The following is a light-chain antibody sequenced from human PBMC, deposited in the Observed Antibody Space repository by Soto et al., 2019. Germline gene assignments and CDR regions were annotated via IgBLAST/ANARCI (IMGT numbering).Light chain of an antibody. V-gene: IGKV1-5*01. CDR1: QSISSW. J-gene: IGKJ1*01. CDR3: QQYNSYPWT. Sequence: DIQLTQSPSTRSASVVDRVTVSCRASQSISSWLAWYQQKPGKAPKLLIYDASSLESGVPSRFSGSGSGTEFTLTITSLQPDDFATYYCQQYNSYPWTFGQGTKVDNK. CDR2: DAS.